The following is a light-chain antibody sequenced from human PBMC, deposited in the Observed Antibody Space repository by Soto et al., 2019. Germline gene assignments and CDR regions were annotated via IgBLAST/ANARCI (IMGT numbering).Light chain of an antibody. J-gene: IGKJ4*01. CDR3: QKYNSAPLT. CDR1: QSVSSSY. CDR2: GAS. Sequence: EIVLTQSPGTLSLSPGERATLACRASQSVSSSYLAWYQKKPGQAPRLLIYGASNRANGIPDRFSGSGSGTDFTLTISSLQPEDVAAYYCQKYNSAPLTFGGGTKVDIK. V-gene: IGKV3-20*01.